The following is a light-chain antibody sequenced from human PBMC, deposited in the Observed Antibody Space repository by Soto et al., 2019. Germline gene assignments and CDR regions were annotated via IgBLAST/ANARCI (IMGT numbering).Light chain of an antibody. Sequence: DIQMTQSPSTVSVSVGDRVTITCRASQTISSWLAWYQQKPGKAPKLLIYKASSLESGVPSRFSGSGSGTEFTLTISSLQPDDFATHYCQQFNNYPVTFGQVTRLEIK. V-gene: IGKV1-5*03. CDR3: QQFNNYPVT. CDR1: QTISSW. J-gene: IGKJ5*01. CDR2: KAS.